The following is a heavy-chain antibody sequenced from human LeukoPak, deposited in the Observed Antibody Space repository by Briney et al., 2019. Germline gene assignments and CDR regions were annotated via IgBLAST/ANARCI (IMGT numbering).Heavy chain of an antibody. CDR1: GLTFSSYG. Sequence: GGSLRLSCAASGLTFSSYGMNWVRQAPRKGLERVSAVSDNGDRTYYADSVKGRFTISRDNSKNTLYLQMNSLRADDAALYYCAKDQDRLVVVPATHFDSWGQGTLVTVSS. D-gene: IGHD2-15*01. J-gene: IGHJ4*02. CDR3: AKDQDRLVVVPATHFDS. CDR2: VSDNGDRT. V-gene: IGHV3-23*01.